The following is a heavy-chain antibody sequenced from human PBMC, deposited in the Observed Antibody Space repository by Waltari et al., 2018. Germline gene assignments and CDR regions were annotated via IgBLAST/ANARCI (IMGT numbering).Heavy chain of an antibody. Sequence: QVQLQQWGAGLLKPSETLSLTCAVYGGSFSGYYWSWIRQPPGKGLEWIGEINHSGSTNYNPSLKSRVTISVDTSKNQFSLKLSSVTAADTAVYYCARGVGTAQSESSWYARWFDPWGQGTLVTVSP. V-gene: IGHV4-34*01. CDR3: ARGVGTAQSESSWYARWFDP. CDR2: INHSGST. CDR1: GGSFSGYY. J-gene: IGHJ5*02. D-gene: IGHD6-13*01.